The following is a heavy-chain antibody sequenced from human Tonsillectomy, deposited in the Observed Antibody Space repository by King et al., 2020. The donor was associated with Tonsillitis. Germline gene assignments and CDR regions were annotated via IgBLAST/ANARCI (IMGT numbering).Heavy chain of an antibody. CDR3: AREYYYDSSGQLYYFDY. CDR1: RGTFSSYA. J-gene: IGHJ4*02. CDR2: IIPIFGTA. D-gene: IGHD3-22*01. V-gene: IGHV1-69*12. Sequence: QLVQSGAEVKKPGSSVKVSCKASRGTFSSYAISWVRQAPGQGLEWMGGIIPIFGTANYAQKFQGRVTITADESTSTAYMELSSLRSEDTAVYYCAREYYYDSSGQLYYFDYWGQGTLVTVSS.